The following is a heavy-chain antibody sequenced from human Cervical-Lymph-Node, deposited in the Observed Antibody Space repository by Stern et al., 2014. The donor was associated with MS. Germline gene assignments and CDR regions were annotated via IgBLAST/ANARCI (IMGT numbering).Heavy chain of an antibody. D-gene: IGHD6-19*01. CDR1: GYTFTSYG. CDR2: ISAYNGNT. J-gene: IGHJ4*02. Sequence: MQLVEAGTEVKKPGASVKVSCKASGYTFTSYGISWVRQAPGKGLEWMGWISAYNGNTNYAQKLQGRVTMTTDTSTSTAYMELRSLRSDDTAMYYCARDSSGWYGGFDYWGQGALVTVSS. CDR3: ARDSSGWYGGFDY. V-gene: IGHV1-18*01.